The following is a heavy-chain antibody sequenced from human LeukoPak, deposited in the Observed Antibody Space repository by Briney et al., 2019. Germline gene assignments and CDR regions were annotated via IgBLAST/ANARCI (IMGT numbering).Heavy chain of an antibody. D-gene: IGHD6-13*01. CDR2: IYYSGST. V-gene: IGHV4-38-2*02. CDR1: GYSISSGYY. Sequence: SETLSLTCTVSGYSISSGYYWGWIRQPPGKGLEWIGYIYYSGSTNYNPSLKSRVTISVDTSKKQLSLKLSSVTAADTAVYYCARVYYSSSYDYWYFDLWGRGTLVTVSS. CDR3: ARVYYSSSYDYWYFDL. J-gene: IGHJ2*01.